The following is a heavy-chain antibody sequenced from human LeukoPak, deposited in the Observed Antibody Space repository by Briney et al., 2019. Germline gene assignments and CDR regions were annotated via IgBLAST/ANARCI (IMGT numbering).Heavy chain of an antibody. CDR3: ARKAASDY. CDR2: ISTSGSSI. V-gene: IGHV3-48*03. Sequence: PGGSLRLSCAASGFIFTSYDFNWVRQAPGKGLEWVSYISTSGSSIYYADSVKGRFTISRDNAKNSLYLQMNSLRAEDTAVYYCARKAASDYWGRGTLVTVSS. D-gene: IGHD6-13*01. J-gene: IGHJ4*02. CDR1: GFIFTSYD.